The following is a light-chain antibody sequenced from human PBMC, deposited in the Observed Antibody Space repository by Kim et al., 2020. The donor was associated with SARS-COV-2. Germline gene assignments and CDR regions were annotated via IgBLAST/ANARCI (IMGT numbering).Light chain of an antibody. V-gene: IGLV2-14*04. CDR1: SSDVGGYKY. Sequence: GQAITISCTGTSSDVGGYKYGAWYQQHPGKAPKLMIYDVSKRPSGVSNRFSGSKSGNTASLTISGLRAEDEADYYCSSYTSSSTLVFGGGTQLTVL. CDR3: SSYTSSSTLV. CDR2: DVS. J-gene: IGLJ2*01.